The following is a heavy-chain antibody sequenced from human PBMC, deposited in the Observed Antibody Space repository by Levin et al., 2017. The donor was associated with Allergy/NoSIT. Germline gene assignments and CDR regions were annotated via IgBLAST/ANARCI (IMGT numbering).Heavy chain of an antibody. V-gene: IGHV4-59*01. CDR1: GGSISNYY. Sequence: PSETLSLTCTVSGGSISNYYWSWIRQPPGKGLEWVGYIYYSGSTSYNPSLKSRVTISLDTSKNQFSLKLSSVTAADTAVYYCARDSVSSAYYAGTFDIWGQGTMVTVSS. J-gene: IGHJ3*02. D-gene: IGHD3-22*01. CDR3: ARDSVSSAYYAGTFDI. CDR2: IYYSGST.